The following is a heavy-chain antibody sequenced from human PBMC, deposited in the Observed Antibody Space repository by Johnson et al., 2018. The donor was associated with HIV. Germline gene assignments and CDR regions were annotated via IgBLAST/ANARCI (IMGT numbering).Heavy chain of an antibody. J-gene: IGHJ3*02. CDR1: GITVSSNY. Sequence: VQLVESGGGLVQPGGSLRLSCAASGITVSSNYMSWVRQTPGKGLEWVSVIYSGGSTYYADSVKGRFTISRDNSKNTLYLQMNSLRAEDTAVYYCARDSIEMATKSEDAFDIWGQGTMVTVSS. CDR3: ARDSIEMATKSEDAFDI. D-gene: IGHD5-24*01. CDR2: IYSGGST. V-gene: IGHV3-66*01.